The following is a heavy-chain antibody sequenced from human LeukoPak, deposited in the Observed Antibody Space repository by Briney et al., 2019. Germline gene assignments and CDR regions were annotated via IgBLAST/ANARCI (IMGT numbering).Heavy chain of an antibody. D-gene: IGHD1-26*01. Sequence: GGSLRLSCAASGFSFSTSWMSWVRQAPGKGLEWVANIKQDGSEKTYVASLKGRFTISRDNAKNSLYLQMNSLRAEDTAVYYCARDPPIAGATGGSDYWGQGTLVTVSS. CDR1: GFSFSTSW. V-gene: IGHV3-7*01. CDR3: ARDPPIAGATGGSDY. J-gene: IGHJ4*02. CDR2: IKQDGSEK.